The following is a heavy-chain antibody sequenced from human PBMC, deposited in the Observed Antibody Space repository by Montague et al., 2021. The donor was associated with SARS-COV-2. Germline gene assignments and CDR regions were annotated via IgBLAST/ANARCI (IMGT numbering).Heavy chain of an antibody. CDR1: GASTSSNSYY. V-gene: IGHV4-39*01. J-gene: IGHJ4*02. CDR3: ARIVGDCSSDSCYAVR. CDR2: FYYTGYT. D-gene: IGHD2-2*01. Sequence: SETLSLTCAVSGASTSSNSYYWGWIRQPPGKGLDWIGSFYYTGYTCCTPSLKSRVTISGDTSKNQFSLKLTSVTAADTAVYYCARIVGDCSSDSCYAVRWGQGTVVTVSS.